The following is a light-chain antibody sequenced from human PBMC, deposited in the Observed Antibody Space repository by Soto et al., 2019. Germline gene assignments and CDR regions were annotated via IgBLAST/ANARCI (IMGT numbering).Light chain of an antibody. CDR1: QSVLYSSNNKNY. Sequence: DIVMTQSPDSLAVSLGDSATINCKSSQSVLYSSNNKNYLAWYQQKPGQPPKLLIYWASTRESVVPDRFSGSGSGTDFTLTISSLQAEDVAVYYCQQYYSNPLTFGQGTKVEIK. V-gene: IGKV4-1*01. CDR3: QQYYSNPLT. CDR2: WAS. J-gene: IGKJ1*01.